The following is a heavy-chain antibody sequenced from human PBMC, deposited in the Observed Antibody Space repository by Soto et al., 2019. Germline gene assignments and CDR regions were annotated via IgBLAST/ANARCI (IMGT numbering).Heavy chain of an antibody. CDR2: IIPIFGTA. CDR1: GGTFSSYA. Sequence: AAGKVSCKASGGTFSSYAISWVRQAPGQGLEWMGGIIPIFGTANYAQKFQGRVTITADESTSTAYMELSSLRSEDTAVYYCARIGGNSTGAFDIWGQGTMVTVSS. D-gene: IGHD3-10*01. CDR3: ARIGGNSTGAFDI. V-gene: IGHV1-69*13. J-gene: IGHJ3*02.